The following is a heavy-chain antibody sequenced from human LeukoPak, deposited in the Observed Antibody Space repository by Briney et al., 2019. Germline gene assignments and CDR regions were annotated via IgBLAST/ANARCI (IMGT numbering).Heavy chain of an antibody. J-gene: IGHJ4*02. CDR1: GFSFSSYA. Sequence: GASLRLSCAASGFSFSSYAMTWVRQAPGKGLEWVSSIDAGGGDTYHSDSVKGRFTISRDNSKNTLYLQVNSLRAEDTAVYYCAKWGDYDILTGYYVPDYWGQGTLVTVSS. CDR3: AKWGDYDILTGYYVPDY. V-gene: IGHV3-23*01. D-gene: IGHD3-9*01. CDR2: IDAGGGDT.